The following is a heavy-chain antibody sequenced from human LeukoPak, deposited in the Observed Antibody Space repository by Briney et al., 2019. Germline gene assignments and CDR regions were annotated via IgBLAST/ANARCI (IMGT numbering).Heavy chain of an antibody. Sequence: ASVKVSCKTSGYTFTDYFIHWVRQAPGQGLEWMGWISAYNGNTNYAQKLQGRVTMTTDTSTSTAYMELRSLRSDDTAVYYCAQDSGSYFVYWGQGTLVTVSS. J-gene: IGHJ4*02. V-gene: IGHV1-18*04. CDR1: GYTFTDYF. D-gene: IGHD1-26*01. CDR2: ISAYNGNT. CDR3: AQDSGSYFVY.